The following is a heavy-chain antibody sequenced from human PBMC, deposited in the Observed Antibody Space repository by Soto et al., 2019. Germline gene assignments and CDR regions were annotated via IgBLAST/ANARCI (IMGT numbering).Heavy chain of an antibody. CDR1: GGLFSSYP. Sequence: QEQPVQSGAEVKKPGSSVKVSCKASGGLFSSYPISWVRQVPGQGLEWMGGIIPVFQTAYYTQRFQGRVTITADETKNTVYMELSSLRSEDTAIYYCARGGSGYTWFNEFWGQGTLVTVSS. J-gene: IGHJ4*02. CDR3: ARGGSGYTWFNEF. V-gene: IGHV1-69*01. CDR2: IIPVFQTA. D-gene: IGHD3-22*01.